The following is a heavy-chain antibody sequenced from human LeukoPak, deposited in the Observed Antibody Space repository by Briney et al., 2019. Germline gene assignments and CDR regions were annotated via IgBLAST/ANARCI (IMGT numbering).Heavy chain of an antibody. V-gene: IGHV1-2*06. D-gene: IGHD1-26*01. J-gene: IGHJ4*02. CDR2: INPNTGGT. CDR1: GYTFTSYY. Sequence: ASVKVSCKASGYTFTSYYMHWVRQAPGQGLEWMGRINPNTGGTSFAQGFQGRATMTRDTSISTAYMELSGLRSDDTAMYYCARGSGSSLSQYYFDYWGQGTLVTVSS. CDR3: ARGSGSSLSQYYFDY.